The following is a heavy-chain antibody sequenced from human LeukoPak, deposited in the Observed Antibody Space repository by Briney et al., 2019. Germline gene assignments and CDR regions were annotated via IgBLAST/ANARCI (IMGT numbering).Heavy chain of an antibody. D-gene: IGHD5-18*01. V-gene: IGHV1-8*01. CDR1: VYTFTSYD. CDR3: ARGGSQLWSRYYYMDV. CDR2: MNANSGNT. Sequence: ASVKVSFKASVYTFTSYDSNWVRQATGQGLEWRGGMNANSGNTGYAQKFQGRVTMTSNTSISTAYMELSSLRSEDTAVYYCARGGSQLWSRYYYMDVWGKGTTVTVSS. J-gene: IGHJ6*03.